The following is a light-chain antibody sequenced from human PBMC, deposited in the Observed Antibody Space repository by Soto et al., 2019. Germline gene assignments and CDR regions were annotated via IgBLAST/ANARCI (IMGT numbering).Light chain of an antibody. CDR3: QQAYSFPLT. CDR1: QGISSW. J-gene: IGKJ4*01. V-gene: IGKV1-12*01. CDR2: SAS. Sequence: DFQMTKSPSSLPASVGARVTITCRASQGISSWLAWYQQRPGKAPNLLIYSASNLQSGAPSRFSGSGSGTDFTLTISSLQPEDFATYYCQQAYSFPLTFGGGTKVEIQ.